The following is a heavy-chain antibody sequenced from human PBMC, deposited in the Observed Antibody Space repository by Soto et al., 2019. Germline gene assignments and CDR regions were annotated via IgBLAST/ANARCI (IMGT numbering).Heavy chain of an antibody. CDR2: ISKDGGNQ. J-gene: IGHJ6*02. V-gene: IGHV3-30-3*01. CDR3: ARQVPRWGGALDV. CDR1: GFTFSSHV. Sequence: QEQLMESGGGVVQPGRSLRVSCVASGFTFSSHVMHWVRQAPGKGLEWVAAISKDGGNQYYTDSVKGRLTISRDNYKNTVSLQMHSLRAEDTAVYYCARQVPRWGGALDVWGQGTTVTVSS. D-gene: IGHD7-27*01.